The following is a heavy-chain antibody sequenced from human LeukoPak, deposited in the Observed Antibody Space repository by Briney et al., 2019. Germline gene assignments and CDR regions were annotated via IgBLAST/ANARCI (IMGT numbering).Heavy chain of an antibody. CDR2: IYHSGST. Sequence: PSETLSLTCAVSGYSISSGYYWGWIRQPPGKGLEWIGSIYHSGSTYYNPSLKSRVTISVDTSKNQFSLKLSSVTAADTAVYYCARQLGYCSSTSCAPDAFDIWGQGQWSPSPQ. V-gene: IGHV4-38-2*01. CDR1: GYSISSGYY. D-gene: IGHD2-2*01. CDR3: ARQLGYCSSTSCAPDAFDI. J-gene: IGHJ3*02.